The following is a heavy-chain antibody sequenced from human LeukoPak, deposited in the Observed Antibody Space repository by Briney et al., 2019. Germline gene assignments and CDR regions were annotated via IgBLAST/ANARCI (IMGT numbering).Heavy chain of an antibody. CDR1: GGSISSSSYY. Sequence: TSETLSLTCTVSGGSISSSSYYWGWIRQPPGKGLEWIASIYYSGSTYYNPSLKSRVTISVHTSKNQFSLKLSSVTAADTAVYYCARHMYSVGSCYYFDYWGQGTLVTVSS. V-gene: IGHV4-39*01. CDR3: ARHMYSVGSCYYFDY. J-gene: IGHJ4*02. CDR2: IYYSGST. D-gene: IGHD2-15*01.